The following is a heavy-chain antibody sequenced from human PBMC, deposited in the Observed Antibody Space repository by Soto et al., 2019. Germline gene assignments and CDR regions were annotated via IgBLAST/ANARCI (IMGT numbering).Heavy chain of an antibody. CDR2: INHSGST. V-gene: IGHV4-34*01. CDR1: GGSFSGYY. CDR3: ARGRTGTTLAWFDP. Sequence: SETLSLTCAVYGGSFSGYYWSWISQPPGKGLEWIGEINHSGSTNYNPSLKSRVTISVDTSKNQFSLKLSSVTAADTAVFYCARGRTGTTLAWFDPWGQGTLVTVSS. J-gene: IGHJ5*02. D-gene: IGHD1-7*01.